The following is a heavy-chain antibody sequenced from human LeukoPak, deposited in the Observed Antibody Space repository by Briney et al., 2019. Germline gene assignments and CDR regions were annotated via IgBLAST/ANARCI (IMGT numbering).Heavy chain of an antibody. CDR3: TRTRRGIVVVAAAPSDY. J-gene: IGHJ4*02. CDR1: GYSFTSYW. Sequence: GESLKISCKGSGYSFTSYWIGWVRQMPGKGLEWMGIIYPGDSDTRYSPSFQGQVTISADKSISTAYLQWSSLKASDTAMYYCTRTRRGIVVVAAAPSDYWGQGTLVTVSS. CDR2: IYPGDSDT. V-gene: IGHV5-51*01. D-gene: IGHD2-2*01.